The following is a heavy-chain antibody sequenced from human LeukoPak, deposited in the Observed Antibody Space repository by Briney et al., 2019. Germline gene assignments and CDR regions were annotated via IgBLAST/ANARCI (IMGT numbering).Heavy chain of an antibody. J-gene: IGHJ4*02. CDR3: ARSVPDYTRFDY. Sequence: GGSLRLYCVASGFTFSDYAMNWVRQAPGKGLEWVSTFKTKYNQVYYAESVRGRFTISTDNSKKTVYLQMNSLRAEDTALYYCARSVPDYTRFDYWGQGALVTVSS. CDR2: FKTKYNQV. D-gene: IGHD4-11*01. CDR1: GFTFSDYA. V-gene: IGHV3-23*05.